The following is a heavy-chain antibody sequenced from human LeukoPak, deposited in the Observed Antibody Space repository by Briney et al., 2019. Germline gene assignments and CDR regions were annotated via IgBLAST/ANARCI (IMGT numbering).Heavy chain of an antibody. CDR3: ARQYYDRTGYYYFDY. CDR1: GDAITGSSYY. CDR2: MYYSGST. D-gene: IGHD3-22*01. V-gene: IGHV4-39*01. J-gene: IGHJ4*02. Sequence: SETLSLTCTVSGDAITGSSYYWGWIRQPPGKGLKWIGSMYYSGSTYSNPSLKSRVTMSADTSKNQFSLKLSSVSAADTAVYYCARQYYDRTGYYYFDYWDQGTLVSVSS.